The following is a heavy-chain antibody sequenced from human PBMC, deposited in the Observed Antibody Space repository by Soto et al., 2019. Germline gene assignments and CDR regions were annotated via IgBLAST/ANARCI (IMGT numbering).Heavy chain of an antibody. CDR3: AKESQRSTRYCSGGSCRDDAFDI. CDR2: INSDGSST. J-gene: IGHJ3*02. Sequence: PGGSLRLSCAASGFTFSSYWMHWVRQAPGKGLVWVSRINSDGSSTSYADSMKGRFTISRDNSKNTLYLQMNSLRAEDTAVYYCAKESQRSTRYCSGGSCRDDAFDIWGQGTMVTVSS. V-gene: IGHV3-74*01. CDR1: GFTFSSYW. D-gene: IGHD2-15*01.